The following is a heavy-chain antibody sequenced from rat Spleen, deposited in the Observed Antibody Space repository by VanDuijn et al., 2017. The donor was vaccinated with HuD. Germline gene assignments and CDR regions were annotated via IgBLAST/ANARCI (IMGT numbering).Heavy chain of an antibody. CDR2: ISYSGST. J-gene: IGHJ2*01. D-gene: IGHD1-6*01. CDR3: ARHGGYTTDYYYLDY. V-gene: IGHV3-1*01. CDR1: GYSITSNY. Sequence: EVQLQESEPGLVKPSQSLSLTCSVTGYSITSNYWGWIRKFPGNKMEWMGYISYSGSTTYNPSLKSRISITRDTSKNQFFLQLNSVTTEDTATYYCARHGGYTTDYYYLDYWGQGVMVTVSS.